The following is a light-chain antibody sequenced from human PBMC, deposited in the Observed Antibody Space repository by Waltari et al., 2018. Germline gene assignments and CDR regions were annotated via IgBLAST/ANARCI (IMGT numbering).Light chain of an antibody. CDR1: PSVGSL. CDR3: QQRSDWPLT. CDR2: EAS. J-gene: IGKJ4*01. V-gene: IGKV3-11*01. Sequence: IVLTQSPATLSLSAGERATLPCRDSPSVGSLIAWYQQKPGQAPRLLIYEASNRATGIPARFSGSGSGTDFTLTINSLEPEDFAVYYCQQRSDWPLTFGGGTKVEIK.